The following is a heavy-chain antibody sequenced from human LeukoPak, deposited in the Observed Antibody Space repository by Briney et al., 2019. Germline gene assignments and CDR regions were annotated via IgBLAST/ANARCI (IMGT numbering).Heavy chain of an antibody. J-gene: IGHJ4*02. CDR2: ISYDGSNK. D-gene: IGHD3-10*01. CDR1: GFTFSSYA. V-gene: IGHV3-30*04. Sequence: PGGSLRLSCAASGFTFSSYAMHWVRQAPGKGLEWVAVISYDGSNKYYADSVKGRFTISRDNSKNTLYLQMNSLRAEDTAVYYCARVDSYGSGGFNYWGQGTLVTVSS. CDR3: ARVDSYGSGGFNY.